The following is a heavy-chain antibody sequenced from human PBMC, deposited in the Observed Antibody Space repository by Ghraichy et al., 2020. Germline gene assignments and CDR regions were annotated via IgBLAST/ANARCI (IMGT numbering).Heavy chain of an antibody. CDR1: GFTFSDSA. V-gene: IGHV3-23*01. CDR3: AQDPWFYFDSSGSGFAH. Sequence: GGSLRLSCVGSGFTFSDSAMSWFRQAPGKGLEWVSAISGSGVNVHYVDSVKGRFTISRDNSKNAVHLQMNRLRTEDTAVYYCAQDPWFYFDSSGSGFAHWGQGTQITVSS. D-gene: IGHD3-22*01. J-gene: IGHJ4*02. CDR2: ISGSGVNV.